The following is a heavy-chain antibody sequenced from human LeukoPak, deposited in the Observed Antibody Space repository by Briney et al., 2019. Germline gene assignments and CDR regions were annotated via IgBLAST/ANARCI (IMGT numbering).Heavy chain of an antibody. D-gene: IGHD2-2*01. V-gene: IGHV3-7*01. Sequence: PGGSLRLSCAASGFTFSSYWMSWVRQAPGQGLGWGANIKQDGSEKYYVDSVKGRFTISRDKAKNSLYMQMNSLRAEDTAVYYCARDGGGSTSVYYYYGRDVWGQGTTVTVSS. CDR3: ARDGGGSTSVYYYYGRDV. CDR2: IKQDGSEK. CDR1: GFTFSSYW. J-gene: IGHJ6*01.